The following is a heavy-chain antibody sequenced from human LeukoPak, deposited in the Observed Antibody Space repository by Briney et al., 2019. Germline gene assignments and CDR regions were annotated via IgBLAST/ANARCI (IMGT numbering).Heavy chain of an antibody. CDR3: ARGGLGIGDFDI. CDR2: IWYDGSNK. CDR1: GFTFSSYG. V-gene: IGHV3-33*01. D-gene: IGHD7-27*01. J-gene: IGHJ3*02. Sequence: PGGSLRLSCAASGFTFSSYGMHWVRQAPGKGLEWVAVIWYDGSNKYYADSVKGRFTISRDNSKNTLYLQMNSLRAEDTAVYYCARGGLGIGDFDIWGQGTMVTASS.